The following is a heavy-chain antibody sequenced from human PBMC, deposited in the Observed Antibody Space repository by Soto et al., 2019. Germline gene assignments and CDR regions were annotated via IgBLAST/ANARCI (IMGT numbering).Heavy chain of an antibody. CDR1: GFTFSNFA. CDR2: ISYDGSHK. V-gene: IGHV3-30-3*01. Sequence: QSGGSLRLSCAASGFTFSNFAMYWVRQAPGKGLEWVTVISYDGSHKYYADSVKGRFTISRDNSKNTLYLQMNNLRAEDSAVYFCARDYSYQRAMDVWGQGTTVTVS. CDR3: ARDYSYQRAMDV. D-gene: IGHD2-15*01. J-gene: IGHJ6*02.